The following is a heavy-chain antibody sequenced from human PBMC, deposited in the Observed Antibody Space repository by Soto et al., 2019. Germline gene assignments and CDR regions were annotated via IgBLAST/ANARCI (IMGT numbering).Heavy chain of an antibody. D-gene: IGHD2-2*01. CDR2: ISAYNGNT. Sequence: ASVKVSCKASGYTFTSYGISWVRQAPGQGLEWMGWISAYNGNTNYAQKLQGRVTMTTDTSTSTAYMELRSLRSDDTAVYYCARDDFLGYRSSTSCPLGYYYGMDVWGQGTTVTVSS. CDR3: ARDDFLGYRSSTSCPLGYYYGMDV. J-gene: IGHJ6*02. CDR1: GYTFTSYG. V-gene: IGHV1-18*01.